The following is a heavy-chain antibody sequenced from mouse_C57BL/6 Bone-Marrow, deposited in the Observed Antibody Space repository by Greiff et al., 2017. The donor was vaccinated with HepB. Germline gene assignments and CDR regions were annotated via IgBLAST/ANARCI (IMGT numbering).Heavy chain of an antibody. Sequence: DVKLQESGGDLVKPGGSLKLSCVASGFTFSTSGMSWVRQTPDKRLEWVATINTGGTYTYYLDSVKGRFTISKDTARSTLFLQMSSLKSEDTGIYYCARDRCDYYFDYWGQGTTLTVSS. CDR3: ARDRCDYYFDY. D-gene: IGHD2-14*01. J-gene: IGHJ2*01. V-gene: IGHV5-6*02. CDR1: GFTFSTSG. CDR2: INTGGTYT.